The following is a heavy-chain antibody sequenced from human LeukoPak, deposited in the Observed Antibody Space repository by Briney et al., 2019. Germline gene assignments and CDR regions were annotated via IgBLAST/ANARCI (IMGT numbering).Heavy chain of an antibody. CDR1: GFTVSSNY. D-gene: IGHD1-26*01. Sequence: GGSLRLSCAASGFTVSSNYMSWARQAPGKGLEWVSVVYSGGSTYYADSVKGRFTISRDNSKNTLYLQMNSLRAEDTAVYYCAKDGGGGDIVGATYFDYWGQGTLVTVSS. CDR2: VYSGGST. V-gene: IGHV3-53*05. J-gene: IGHJ4*02. CDR3: AKDGGGGDIVGATYFDY.